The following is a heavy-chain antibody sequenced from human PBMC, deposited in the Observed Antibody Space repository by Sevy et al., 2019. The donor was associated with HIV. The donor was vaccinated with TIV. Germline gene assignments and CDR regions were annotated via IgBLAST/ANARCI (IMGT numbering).Heavy chain of an antibody. J-gene: IGHJ6*02. V-gene: IGHV3-30*02. CDR3: AKDHYDYRTGYYGYYGMDV. Sequence: GGSLRLSCAASGFRFSDYGMHWVRQAPGKGLEWVSLIRFDGSMKYIAYSVKGRFNISRDKVKDTLYLQMNSLRPEDTAVYYGAKDHYDYRTGYYGYYGMDVWGQGTTVTVSS. CDR1: GFRFSDYG. D-gene: IGHD3-3*01. CDR2: IRFDGSMK.